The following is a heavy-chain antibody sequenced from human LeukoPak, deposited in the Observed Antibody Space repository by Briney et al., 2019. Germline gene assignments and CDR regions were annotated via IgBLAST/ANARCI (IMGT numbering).Heavy chain of an antibody. CDR2: IIPIFGTA. CDR3: TRETSSRYFDY. J-gene: IGHJ4*02. Sequence: SVKVTCKASGGTFSSYAISWVRQAPGQGLEWMGGIIPIFGTANYAQKFQGRVTMTRDTSTSTVYMELSSLRSEDTAVYYCTRETSSRYFDYWGQGTLVTVSS. V-gene: IGHV1-69*05. CDR1: GGTFSSYA.